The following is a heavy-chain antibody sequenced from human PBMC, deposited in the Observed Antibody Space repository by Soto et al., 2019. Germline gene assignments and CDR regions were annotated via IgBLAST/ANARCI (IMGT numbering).Heavy chain of an antibody. J-gene: IGHJ3*02. CDR3: ALGYCSSTSCQNAAFDI. D-gene: IGHD2-2*01. CDR1: GGSFSGYY. V-gene: IGHV4-34*01. CDR2: INHSGST. Sequence: QVQLQQWGAGLLKPSETLSLTCAVYGGSFSGYYWSWIRQPPGKGLEWIGEINHSGSTNYNPSLKSRVTISVDTSKNQFSLKLSSVTAADTAVYYCALGYCSSTSCQNAAFDIWGQGTMVTVSS.